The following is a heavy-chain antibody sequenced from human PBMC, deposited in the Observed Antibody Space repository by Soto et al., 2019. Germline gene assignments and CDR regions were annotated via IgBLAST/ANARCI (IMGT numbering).Heavy chain of an antibody. Sequence: SETLSLTCTVSGGSISSGDYYWSWIRQPPGKGLEWIGYIYYSGSTYYTPSLKSRVTISVDRSKDQFSLKLISVTAADTAVYYCDRDGGWLIDYWGQGTLVTVSS. J-gene: IGHJ4*02. D-gene: IGHD6-19*01. CDR2: IYYSGST. CDR1: GGSISSGDYY. V-gene: IGHV4-30-4*01. CDR3: DRDGGWLIDY.